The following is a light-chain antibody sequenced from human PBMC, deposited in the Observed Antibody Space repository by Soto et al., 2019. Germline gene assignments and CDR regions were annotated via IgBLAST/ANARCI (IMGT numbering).Light chain of an antibody. Sequence: EIVLTQSPATLSLSPGERATLSCRASQSVSSYLAWYQQKPGQAPRLLSYDASNRATGIPARFSGSGSGTGFTLTISTLEPEDFAVDYCQQRSNWPPSRTFGGGTKVDIK. CDR1: QSVSSY. V-gene: IGKV3-11*01. CDR3: QQRSNWPPSRT. J-gene: IGKJ4*01. CDR2: DAS.